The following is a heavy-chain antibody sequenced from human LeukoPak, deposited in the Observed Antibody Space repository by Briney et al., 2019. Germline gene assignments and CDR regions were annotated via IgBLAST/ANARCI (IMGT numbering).Heavy chain of an antibody. D-gene: IGHD2-15*01. CDR2: INPNSGGT. J-gene: IGHJ4*02. Sequence: ASVEVSCKASGYTFTDYYIHWVRQAPGQGREWMGWINPNSGGTNYAQNFQARVTLTSDTSISTVYMELSSLRSDDTAVYYCAGDVGYCRGGTCYPAHYWGQGTLVTVSS. CDR3: AGDVGYCRGGTCYPAHY. CDR1: GYTFTDYY. V-gene: IGHV1-2*02.